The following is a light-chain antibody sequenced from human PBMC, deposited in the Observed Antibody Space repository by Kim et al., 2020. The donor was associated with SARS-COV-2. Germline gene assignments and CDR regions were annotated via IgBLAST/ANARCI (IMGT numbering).Light chain of an antibody. CDR2: GKN. CDR3: NSRDSNGNHRV. J-gene: IGLJ1*01. Sequence: SSELTQDSAVSVALGQTVRITCQGDSLRSSYASWYQQKPGQAPELVIYGKNNRPSGIPDRFSGSSSGNTASLTITGAQAEDEADYYCNSRDSNGNHRVFGTGTKVTVL. CDR1: SLRSSY. V-gene: IGLV3-19*01.